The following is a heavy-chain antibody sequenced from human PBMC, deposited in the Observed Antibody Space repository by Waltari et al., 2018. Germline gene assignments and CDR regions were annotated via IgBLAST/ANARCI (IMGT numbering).Heavy chain of an antibody. CDR2: IYYRGST. CDR1: GGSISSGDYY. J-gene: IGHJ5*02. Sequence: QVQLQESGPGLVKPSQTLSLTCTVSGGSISSGDYYWSWIRQPPGKGLEWIGYIYYRGSTYYNPSLKRRVTISVDTSKNQFSLKLSSVTAADTAVYYCARERTFGVPIRGWFDPWGQGTLVTVSS. V-gene: IGHV4-30-4*01. D-gene: IGHD3-3*01. CDR3: ARERTFGVPIRGWFDP.